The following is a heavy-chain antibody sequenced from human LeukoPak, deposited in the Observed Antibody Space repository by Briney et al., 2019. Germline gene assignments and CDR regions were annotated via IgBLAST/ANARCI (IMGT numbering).Heavy chain of an antibody. D-gene: IGHD1-26*01. J-gene: IGHJ3*02. CDR1: GFTFSNAW. Sequence: GGSLRLSCAASGFTFSNAWMSWVRQAPGKGLEWVGRIKGKTDGGTTDYAAPVRGRFTISRDDSKNTLYLQMNSLKTEDIAVYYCTTDPYSGSYYFAFDIWGRGTMVTVSS. V-gene: IGHV3-15*01. CDR2: IKGKTDGGTT. CDR3: TTDPYSGSYYFAFDI.